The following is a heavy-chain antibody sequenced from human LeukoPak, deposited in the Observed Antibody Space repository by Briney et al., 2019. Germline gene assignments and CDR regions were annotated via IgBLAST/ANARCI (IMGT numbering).Heavy chain of an antibody. Sequence: PGGSLRLSRAASGFTFSSYAMSWVRQAPGKGLEWVSAISGSGGSTYYADSVKGRFTISRDNSKNTLYLQMNSLRAEDTAVYYCAKDQLRSQLWSDYWGQGTLVTVSS. CDR3: AKDQLRSQLWSDY. D-gene: IGHD5-18*01. J-gene: IGHJ4*02. CDR2: ISGSGGST. CDR1: GFTFSSYA. V-gene: IGHV3-23*01.